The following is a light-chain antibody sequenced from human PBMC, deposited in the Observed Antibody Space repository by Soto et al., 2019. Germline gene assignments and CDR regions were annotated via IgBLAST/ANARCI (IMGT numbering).Light chain of an antibody. CDR2: GAS. V-gene: IGKV3-20*01. Sequence: EIVLTQSPGTLSLSPGERATLSCRASQSVGDNYLAWYQQKPGQAPRLLIYGASSRATGIPDRFTGSGSGTEFTLTISDLEPEDFAVYYCQQYGSSPYTFGQGTKLEIK. CDR1: QSVGDNY. CDR3: QQYGSSPYT. J-gene: IGKJ2*01.